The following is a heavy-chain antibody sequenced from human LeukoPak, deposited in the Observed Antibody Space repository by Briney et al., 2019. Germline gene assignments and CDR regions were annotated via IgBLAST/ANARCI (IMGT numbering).Heavy chain of an antibody. Sequence: SETLSLTCTVSGGSIRSYYWHWIRQPPGKGLESIGYIYYTGSTNYNPSLKSRVTISVDTSKNQFSLKLRSVTAADAAVYFCARAGGLPRDDAFDIWGQGTMVTVSS. CDR1: GGSIRSYY. CDR2: IYYTGST. J-gene: IGHJ3*02. D-gene: IGHD3-10*01. V-gene: IGHV4-59*01. CDR3: ARAGGLPRDDAFDI.